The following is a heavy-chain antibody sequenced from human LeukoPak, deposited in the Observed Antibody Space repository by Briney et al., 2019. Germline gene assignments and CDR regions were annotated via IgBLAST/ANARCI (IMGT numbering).Heavy chain of an antibody. J-gene: IGHJ6*02. V-gene: IGHV3-33*01. CDR2: IWYDGSNA. CDR1: GFTFSTYG. D-gene: IGHD2-8*02. Sequence: GGSLRLSCAASGFTFSTYGVHWVRQAPGKGLEWVAIIWYDGSNAYYADSVKGRFTISRDNSRKTLYLQMNSLRAEDTAVYYCARDKTGVNYYYGMDVWGQGTTVTVSS. CDR3: ARDKTGVNYYYGMDV.